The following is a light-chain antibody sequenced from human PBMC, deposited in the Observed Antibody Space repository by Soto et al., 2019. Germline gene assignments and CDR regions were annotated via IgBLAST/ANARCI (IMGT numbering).Light chain of an antibody. V-gene: IGKV3-20*01. CDR3: QQYGSSPGT. CDR2: GAS. J-gene: IGKJ1*01. CDR1: QSVSSSY. Sequence: ESMLTQSPGTLSLSPVERATLCCSSSQSVSSSYLAWYQQKPGQAPRLLIYGASSRATGIPDRFSGSGSGTDFTLTISRLEPEDFAVYYCQQYGSSPGTFGQGTKVDI.